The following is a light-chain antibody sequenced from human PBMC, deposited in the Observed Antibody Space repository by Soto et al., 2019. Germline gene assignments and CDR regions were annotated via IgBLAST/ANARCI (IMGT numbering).Light chain of an antibody. J-gene: IGKJ1*01. V-gene: IGKV3-20*01. CDR2: GAS. Sequence: EIVVTQCPGTLSFYQGQRSTLSCMASQSVSNNCLAWYQQKPGQAPRLLIYGASNRATGIQDRFSGSGSGTVFTLTSSRVQPEDFVYYYCQYDSSSGTFGQGGNVDIK. CDR1: QSVSNNC. CDR3: QYDSSSGT.